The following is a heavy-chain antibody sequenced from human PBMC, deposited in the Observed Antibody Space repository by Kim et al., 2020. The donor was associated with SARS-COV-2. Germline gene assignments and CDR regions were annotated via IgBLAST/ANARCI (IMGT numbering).Heavy chain of an antibody. V-gene: IGHV3-48*03. CDR2: ICTSGSTI. Sequence: GGSLRLSCAASGFSFSTYEMHWVRQAPGKGLEWVSFICTSGSTIYYTDSVKGRFTISRDNTKNSLYLQMNSLRADDTAVYYCARSSYGSGCYGPDYWGQGTLVTVSS. D-gene: IGHD3-10*01. CDR1: GFSFSTYE. CDR3: ARSSYGSGCYGPDY. J-gene: IGHJ4*02.